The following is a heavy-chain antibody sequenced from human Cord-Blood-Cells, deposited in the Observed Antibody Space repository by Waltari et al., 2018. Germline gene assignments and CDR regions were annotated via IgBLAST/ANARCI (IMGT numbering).Heavy chain of an antibody. D-gene: IGHD6-13*01. J-gene: IGHJ3*02. Sequence: QVQLVQSGAAVKKPGASVKVFCKASGYTFTGYYMPWVRQAPGQGREWMGWINPNSGGTNYAQKFQGRVTMTRDTSISTAYMELSRLRSDDTAVYYCARLYSSSWYAFDIWGQGTMVTVSS. V-gene: IGHV1-2*02. CDR1: GYTFTGYY. CDR2: INPNSGGT. CDR3: ARLYSSSWYAFDI.